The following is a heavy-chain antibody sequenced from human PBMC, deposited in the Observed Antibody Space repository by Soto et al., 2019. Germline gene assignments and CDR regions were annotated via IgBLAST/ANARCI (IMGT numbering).Heavy chain of an antibody. J-gene: IGHJ4*02. D-gene: IGHD3-3*02. V-gene: IGHV3-53*01. CDR2: FESGGSI. CDR1: GFSVRTNY. Sequence: LRLSCAASGFSVRTNYMSWVRQAPGKGLDWVSVFESGGSIYYADSVKGRFIISRDYAKNTVDLQMNSLRVEDTAVYYCARAGVTPHFFDYWGQGTLVTVSS. CDR3: ARAGVTPHFFDY.